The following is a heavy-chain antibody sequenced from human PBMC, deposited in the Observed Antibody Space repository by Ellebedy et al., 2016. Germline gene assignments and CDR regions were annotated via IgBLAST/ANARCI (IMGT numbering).Heavy chain of an antibody. V-gene: IGHV1-69*13. Sequence: SVKVSXKASGGTFSSYAISWVRQAPGQGLEWMGGIIPIFGTANYAQKFQGRVTITADESTSTAYMELSSLRSEDTAVYYCARRGKGYYDSSGYYEGGNYYGMDVWGQGTTVTVSS. CDR2: IIPIFGTA. CDR1: GGTFSSYA. J-gene: IGHJ6*02. CDR3: ARRGKGYYDSSGYYEGGNYYGMDV. D-gene: IGHD3-22*01.